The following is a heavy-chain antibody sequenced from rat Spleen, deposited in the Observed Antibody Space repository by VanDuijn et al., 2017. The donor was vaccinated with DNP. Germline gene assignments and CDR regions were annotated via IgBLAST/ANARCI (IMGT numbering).Heavy chain of an antibody. CDR3: ATLPGYKGY. CDR1: VFTFSDYN. CDR2: IIHDGSRT. V-gene: IGHV5S10*01. Sequence: EVQLVESGGGLVQAGRSLRLSCAAAVFTFSDYNMAWVRQAPQGGLEWVATIIHDGSRTYYGDSVRDRFTISRDYARSTLYLQMDSLRSEDTATYYCATLPGYKGYWGQGVMVTVSS. D-gene: IGHD1-11*01. J-gene: IGHJ2*01.